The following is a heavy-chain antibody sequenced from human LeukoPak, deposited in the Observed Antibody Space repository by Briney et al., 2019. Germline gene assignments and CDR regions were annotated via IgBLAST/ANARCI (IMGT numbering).Heavy chain of an antibody. CDR1: GGSFSGYY. V-gene: IGHV4-59*08. CDR3: ARLPAYYDFWSGAQGYYYGMDV. Sequence: SETLSLTCAVYGGSFSGYYWSWIRQPPGKGLEWIGYIYYSGSTNYNPSLKSRVTISVDTSKNQFSLKLSSVTAADTAVYYCARLPAYYDFWSGAQGYYYGMDVWGQGTTVTVSS. J-gene: IGHJ6*02. D-gene: IGHD3-3*01. CDR2: IYYSGST.